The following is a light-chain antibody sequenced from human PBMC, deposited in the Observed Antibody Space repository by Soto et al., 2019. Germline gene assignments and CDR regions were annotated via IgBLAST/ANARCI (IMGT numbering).Light chain of an antibody. CDR1: QSVSSN. Sequence: EIVMTQSPATLSVSPGERATLSCRASQSVSSNLDWYQQKPGQAPRLLIYGASTRATGIPARFSGSGSGTEFTLTISSLQSEDFAVYYCQQYNNWPWTFGQGNKVEIK. V-gene: IGKV3-15*01. CDR2: GAS. CDR3: QQYNNWPWT. J-gene: IGKJ1*01.